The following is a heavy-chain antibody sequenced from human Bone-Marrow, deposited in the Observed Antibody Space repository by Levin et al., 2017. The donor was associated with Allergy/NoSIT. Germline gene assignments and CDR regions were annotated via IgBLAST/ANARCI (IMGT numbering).Heavy chain of an antibody. V-gene: IGHV3-48*04. Sequence: QSGGSLRLSCSASGFIFSNYDMHWVRQAPGKGLEWVSSISSDSENIYYADAVKGRFTISRDNGKNALYLRMNSLRADDTAVYHCAREGRYFDIEGGDYKSWYYFDYWGQGALVTVSS. CDR1: GFIFSNYD. J-gene: IGHJ4*02. CDR3: AREGRYFDIEGGDYKSWYYFDY. CDR2: ISSDSENI. D-gene: IGHD2-21*01.